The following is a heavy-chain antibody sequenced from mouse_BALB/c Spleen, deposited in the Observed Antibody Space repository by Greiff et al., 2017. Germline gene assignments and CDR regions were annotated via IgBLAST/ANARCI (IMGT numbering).Heavy chain of an antibody. V-gene: IGHV3-2*02. J-gene: IGHJ2*01. CDR2: ISYSGST. CDR3: ARRGYDYGPYFDY. Sequence: EVKLVESGPGLVKPSQSLSLTCTVTGYSITSDYAWNWIRQFPGNKLEWMGYISYSGSTSYNPSLKSRISITRDTSKNQFFLQLNSVTTEDTATYYCARRGYDYGPYFDYWGQGTTLTVSS. D-gene: IGHD2-4*01. CDR1: GYSITSDYA.